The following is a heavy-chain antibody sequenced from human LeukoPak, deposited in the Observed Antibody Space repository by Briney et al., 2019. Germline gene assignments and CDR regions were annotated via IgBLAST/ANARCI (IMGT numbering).Heavy chain of an antibody. Sequence: SETLSLTCAVYGGSFSGYYWSWIRQPPGKGLEWIGEINHSGSTNYNPSLKSRVTISVDTSKNQFSLKLSSVTAADTAVYYCARHKAKVLRYFDWLLPRPFDYWGQGTLVTVSS. CDR3: ARHKAKVLRYFDWLLPRPFDY. D-gene: IGHD3-9*01. J-gene: IGHJ4*02. V-gene: IGHV4-34*01. CDR2: INHSGST. CDR1: GGSFSGYY.